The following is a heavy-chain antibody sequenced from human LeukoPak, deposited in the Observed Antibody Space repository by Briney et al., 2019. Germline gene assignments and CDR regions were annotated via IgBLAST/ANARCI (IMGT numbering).Heavy chain of an antibody. D-gene: IGHD6-13*01. CDR1: GGSISSSNW. V-gene: IGHV4-4*02. CDR3: ARNGVAAAVEWFDP. Sequence: SGTLSLTCAVSGGSISSSNWWSWVRQPPGKGLEWIGEIYHGGSTSYNPSLKSRVTISADKSKNQFSLKLSSVTAADTAVYYCARNGVAAAVEWFDPWGQGTLVTVSS. CDR2: IYHGGST. J-gene: IGHJ5*02.